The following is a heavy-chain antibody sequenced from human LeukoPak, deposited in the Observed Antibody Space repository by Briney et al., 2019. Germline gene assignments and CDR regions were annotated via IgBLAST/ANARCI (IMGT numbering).Heavy chain of an antibody. J-gene: IGHJ6*02. CDR2: MNPNSGNT. Sequence: ASVKVSCKASGYTFTSYDINWVRQATGQGLEWMGWMNPNSGNTGYAQKFQGRVTMTRNTSISTVYMELSSLRSGDTAVYYCASPSGYSGYGSYYGMDVWGQGTTVTASS. D-gene: IGHD5-12*01. V-gene: IGHV1-8*01. CDR3: ASPSGYSGYGSYYGMDV. CDR1: GYTFTSYD.